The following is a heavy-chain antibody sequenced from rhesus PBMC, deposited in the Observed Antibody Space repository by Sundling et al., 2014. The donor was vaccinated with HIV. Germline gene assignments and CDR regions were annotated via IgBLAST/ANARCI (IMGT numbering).Heavy chain of an antibody. CDR2: FGGSSENT. V-gene: IGHV4-165*01. J-gene: IGHJ4*01. Sequence: QVQLQESGPRLVKPSETLSLTCAVSGGSISGYYWNWIRQPPGKGLEWIGYFGGSSENTNYKPSLKSRVTISRDTSKNQLSLKLSSVTAADTAVYYCARDQAGLDYWGRGVLVTVSS. CDR1: GGSISGYY. CDR3: ARDQAGLDY.